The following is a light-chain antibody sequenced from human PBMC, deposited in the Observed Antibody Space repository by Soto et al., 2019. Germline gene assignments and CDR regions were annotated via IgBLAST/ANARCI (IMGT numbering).Light chain of an antibody. J-gene: IGKJ1*01. V-gene: IGKV3-11*01. CDR3: QQSTDRPPWT. Sequence: EIVLTQSPATLSLSPGERATLSCRASQSIGLAIAWYQHKPGQAPRLLIFDASQRATGIPARFRGSGSGTDFTLSISSLAPEDFAVYYCQQSTDRPPWTFGQGTKVESK. CDR2: DAS. CDR1: QSIGLA.